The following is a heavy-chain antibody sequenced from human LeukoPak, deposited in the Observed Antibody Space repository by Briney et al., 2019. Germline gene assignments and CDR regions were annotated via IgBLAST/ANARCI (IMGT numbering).Heavy chain of an antibody. CDR2: ITGSRGRT. CDR3: TKDPNGDYIGAFDP. Sequence: GGSLRLSCAASGFTFSSFAMTWVRQAPGKGLEWVSSITGSRGRTYTTDSAKGRFTISRDNSQNTLYLQMNSLRAEDTAVYYCTKDPNGDYIGAFDPWGQGTLVTVSS. CDR1: GFTFSSFA. V-gene: IGHV3-23*01. D-gene: IGHD4-17*01. J-gene: IGHJ5*02.